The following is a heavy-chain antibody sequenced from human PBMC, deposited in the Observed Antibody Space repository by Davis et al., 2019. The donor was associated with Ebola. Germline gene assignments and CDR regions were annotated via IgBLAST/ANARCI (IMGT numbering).Heavy chain of an antibody. CDR1: GFTFSSYA. J-gene: IGHJ4*02. V-gene: IGHV3-30-3*01. CDR3: AKGRQWLEYFDY. D-gene: IGHD6-19*01. CDR2: ISYDGSNK. Sequence: GESLKISCAASGFTFSSYAMHWVRQAPGKGLEWVAVISYDGSNKYYADSVKGRFTISRDNSKNTLYLQMSSLRAEDTAVYYCAKGRQWLEYFDYWGQGTLVTVSS.